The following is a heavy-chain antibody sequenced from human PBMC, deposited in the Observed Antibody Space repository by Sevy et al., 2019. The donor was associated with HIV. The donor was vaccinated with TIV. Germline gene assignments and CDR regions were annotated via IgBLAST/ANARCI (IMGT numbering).Heavy chain of an antibody. CDR3: ASDYS. CDR2: INQHGSDK. Sequence: GGSLRLSCPGSGFIFSNFWMTWVRQGPGKGLEWVATINQHGSDKYYVDSVKGRFTISRDNAKNSVYLQMSSLRVEDTAMYYCASDYSWGQGTLVTVSS. J-gene: IGHJ4*02. CDR1: GFIFSNFW. V-gene: IGHV3-7*01.